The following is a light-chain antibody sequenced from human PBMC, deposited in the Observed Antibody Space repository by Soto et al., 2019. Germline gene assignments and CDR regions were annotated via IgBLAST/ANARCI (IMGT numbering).Light chain of an antibody. V-gene: IGKV4-1*01. CDR2: WAS. Sequence: DIVMTQSPDSLALSLGERATINCKSSQSVLYSSNNKNYLTWYQQKPGQPPKLLIYWASTRESGVPDRFSGSGSGTDFTLTISSLQAEDVAVYYCHQYYSTPFTFGPGTKVDIK. CDR1: QSVLYSSNNKNY. CDR3: HQYYSTPFT. J-gene: IGKJ3*01.